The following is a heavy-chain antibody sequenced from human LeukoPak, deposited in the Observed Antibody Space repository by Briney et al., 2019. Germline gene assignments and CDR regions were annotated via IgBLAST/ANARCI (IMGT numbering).Heavy chain of an antibody. CDR2: VSGSGGST. V-gene: IGHV3-23*01. J-gene: IGHJ5*02. CDR3: AKVMAARPFDP. D-gene: IGHD6-6*01. CDR1: GFTFSSFA. Sequence: GGSLRLSCAASGFTFSSFAMSWVRQAPGTGLEWVSAVSGSGGSTYYADSVKGRFTISRDNSKNTLSLQMNGLRAEDTAVYYCAKVMAARPFDPWGQGTLVTVSS.